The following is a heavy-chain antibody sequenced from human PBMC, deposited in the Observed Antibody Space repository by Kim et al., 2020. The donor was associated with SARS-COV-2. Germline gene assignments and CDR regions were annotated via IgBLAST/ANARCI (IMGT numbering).Heavy chain of an antibody. Sequence: SVKVSCKASGGTFSSYAISWVRQAPGQGLEWMGGIIPIFGTANYAQKFQGRVTITADESTSTAYMELSSLRSEDTAVYYCATNLRSGGSRSRYYFDYWGQGTLVTVSS. D-gene: IGHD2-15*01. CDR3: ATNLRSGGSRSRYYFDY. J-gene: IGHJ4*02. CDR2: IIPIFGTA. CDR1: GGTFSSYA. V-gene: IGHV1-69*13.